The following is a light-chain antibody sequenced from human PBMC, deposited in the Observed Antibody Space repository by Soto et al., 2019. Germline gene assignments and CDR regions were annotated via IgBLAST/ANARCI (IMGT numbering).Light chain of an antibody. CDR2: YAS. V-gene: IGKV3-15*01. CDR1: QSVRNN. Sequence: EIMMTQSPATLSVSPGERATLSCRASQSVRNNLAWHQQKPGQAPRLLIYYASTRATGIPARFSGSGSGTEFTLTISSLQSEDFALYYCQQYNNWPPITFGQGTRLEIK. CDR3: QQYNNWPPIT. J-gene: IGKJ5*01.